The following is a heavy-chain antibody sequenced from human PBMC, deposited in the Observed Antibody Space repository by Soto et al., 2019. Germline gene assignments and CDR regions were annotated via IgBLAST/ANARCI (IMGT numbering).Heavy chain of an antibody. J-gene: IGHJ6*03. V-gene: IGHV4-31*03. CDR3: ARLPYDFWSGYYNLYYYYYMDV. CDR2: IYYSGST. Sequence: QVQLQESGPGLVKPSQTLSLTCTVSGGSISSGGYYWSWIRQHPGKGLEWIGYIYYSGSTYYNPSLTSRVTISVDTSKNQFSLKLSSVTAADTAVYYCARLPYDFWSGYYNLYYYYYMDVWGKGTTVTVSS. CDR1: GGSISSGGYY. D-gene: IGHD3-3*01.